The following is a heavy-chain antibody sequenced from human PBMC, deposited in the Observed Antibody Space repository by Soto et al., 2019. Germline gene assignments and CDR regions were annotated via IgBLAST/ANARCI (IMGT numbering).Heavy chain of an antibody. Sequence: QVQLQESGPGLVKPSETLSLTCTVSGGSISSYYWSWIRQPPGKGLEWIGYIYYSGSTNYNPSLKSRVTISVDTSKNQFSLKLSSVTAADTAVYDGRYWGQGTLVTVSS. CDR3: RY. V-gene: IGHV4-59*01. J-gene: IGHJ4*02. CDR2: IYYSGST. CDR1: GGSISSYY.